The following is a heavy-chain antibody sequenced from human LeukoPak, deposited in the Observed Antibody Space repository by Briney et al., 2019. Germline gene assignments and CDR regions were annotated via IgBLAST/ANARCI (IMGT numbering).Heavy chain of an antibody. CDR3: AGSGSYYQRYYFDY. Sequence: PSETLSLTCTVSGGSISSYYWSWIRQPPGKGLEWIGYIYYSGSTNYKPSLKSRVTISVDTSKNQFSLKLSSVTAADTAVYYCAGSGSYYQRYYFDYWGQGTLVTVSS. CDR2: IYYSGST. V-gene: IGHV4-59*01. D-gene: IGHD3-10*01. CDR1: GGSISSYY. J-gene: IGHJ4*02.